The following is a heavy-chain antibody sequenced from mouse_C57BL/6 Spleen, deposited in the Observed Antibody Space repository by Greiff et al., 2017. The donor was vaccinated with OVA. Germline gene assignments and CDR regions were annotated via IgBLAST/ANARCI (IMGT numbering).Heavy chain of an antibody. Sequence: EVQLQQSGPELVKPGASVKIPCKASGYTFTDYNMDWVKQSHGKSLEWIGDINPNNGGTIYNQKFKGKATLTVDKSSSTAYMELRSLTSEDTAVYYCARWAHYYGSSRDYAMDYWGQGTSVTVSS. V-gene: IGHV1-18*01. CDR2: INPNNGGT. D-gene: IGHD1-1*01. CDR3: ARWAHYYGSSRDYAMDY. J-gene: IGHJ4*01. CDR1: GYTFTDYN.